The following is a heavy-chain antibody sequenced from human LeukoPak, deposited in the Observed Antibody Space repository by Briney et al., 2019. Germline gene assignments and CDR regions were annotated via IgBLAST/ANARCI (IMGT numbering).Heavy chain of an antibody. D-gene: IGHD6-13*01. CDR1: GFTFSSYG. CDR3: AKPRTFEAAWFDY. J-gene: IGHJ4*02. V-gene: IGHV3-30*18. CDR2: ISYDGSNK. Sequence: GRSLRLSCAASGFTFSSYGMHWVRQAPGKGLEWVAVISYDGSNKCYADSVKGRFTISRDNSKNTLYLQMNSLRAEDTAVYYCAKPRTFEAAWFDYWGQGTLVTVSS.